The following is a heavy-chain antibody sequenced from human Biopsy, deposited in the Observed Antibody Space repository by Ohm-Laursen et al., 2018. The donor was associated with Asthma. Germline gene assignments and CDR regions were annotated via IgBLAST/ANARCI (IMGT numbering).Heavy chain of an antibody. D-gene: IGHD2-21*02. V-gene: IGHV3-30*03. CDR2: TSYDGSKT. CDR3: ASQGVTYGGDCISYENGLDV. CDR1: GYTFSDYG. Sequence: SLRLSCTASGYTFSDYGMSWVRQAPGKGLEWVALTSYDGSKTYYADSVTGRFTISRDNSKNTLYLHMNSLRSEDTAVYYCASQGVTYGGDCISYENGLDVWGQGTTVIVSS. J-gene: IGHJ6*02.